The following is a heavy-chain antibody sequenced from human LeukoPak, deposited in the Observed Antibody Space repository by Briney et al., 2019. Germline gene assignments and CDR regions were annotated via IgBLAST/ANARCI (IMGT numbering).Heavy chain of an antibody. D-gene: IGHD2-15*01. V-gene: IGHV3-23*01. CDR2: ISDRGGST. CDR1: VVRLSNEG. CDR3: AKRGVVIRAIIVVGFHKEAYYFDY. Sequence: PGGSLRLSCAVYVVRLSNEGRRWVGQAAGRGLEWVAGISDRGGSTNYADSVKGRSTVSRHNPKNTLWLQMNSLRAADTAVYFCAKRGVVIRAIIVVGFHKEAYYFDYWGRGALVPVSS. J-gene: IGHJ4*02.